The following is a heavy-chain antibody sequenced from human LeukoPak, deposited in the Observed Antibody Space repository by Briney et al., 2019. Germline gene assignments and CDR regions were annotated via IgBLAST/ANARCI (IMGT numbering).Heavy chain of an antibody. CDR1: GGSISSSSYY. J-gene: IGHJ4*02. D-gene: IGHD2-2*02. CDR2: IYYSGGT. V-gene: IGHV4-39*01. CDR3: ARHCSSTSCYTPDDY. Sequence: SETLSLTCTVSGGSISSSSYYWGWIRQPPGKGLEWIGSIYYSGGTYYNPSLKSRVTISVDTSKNQFSLKLSSVTAADTAVYYCARHCSSTSCYTPDDYWGQGTLVTVSS.